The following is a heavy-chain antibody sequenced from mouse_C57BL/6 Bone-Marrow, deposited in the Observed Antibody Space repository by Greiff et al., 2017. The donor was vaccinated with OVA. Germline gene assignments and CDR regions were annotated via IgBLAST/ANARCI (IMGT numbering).Heavy chain of an antibody. Sequence: QVQLQQSGAELARPGASVKLSCKASGYTFTSYWITWVKQRPGQGLEWIGDIYPGSGSTNYNEKFKSKATLTVDTSSSTAYMQLSSLTSEDSAVYYCAEVPGAYWGQGTLVTVSA. V-gene: IGHV1-55*01. CDR1: GYTFTSYW. J-gene: IGHJ3*01. CDR2: IYPGSGST. CDR3: AEVPGAY. D-gene: IGHD2-14*01.